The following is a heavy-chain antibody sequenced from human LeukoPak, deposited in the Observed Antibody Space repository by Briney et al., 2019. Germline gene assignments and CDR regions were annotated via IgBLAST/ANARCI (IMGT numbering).Heavy chain of an antibody. Sequence: GGSLRLSCAASGFTFSSYSMNWVRQAPGKGLEWVSSISSSSSYIYYADSVKGRFTISRDNAKNSLYLQMNSLRAEDTAVYYCARVGRYSGYDPEFDYWGQGTLVTVSS. CDR3: ARVGRYSGYDPEFDY. V-gene: IGHV3-21*01. J-gene: IGHJ4*02. CDR1: GFTFSSYS. CDR2: ISSSSSYI. D-gene: IGHD5-12*01.